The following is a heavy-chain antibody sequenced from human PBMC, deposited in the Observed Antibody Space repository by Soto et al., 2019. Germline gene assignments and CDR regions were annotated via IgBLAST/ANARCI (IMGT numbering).Heavy chain of an antibody. CDR2: IYYSGST. CDR1: GGSVSSGSYY. V-gene: IGHV4-61*01. Sequence: PSETLSLTCTVSGGSVSSGSYYWSWIRQPPGKGLEWIGYIYYSGSTNYNPSLKSRVTISVDTPKNQFSLKLSSVTAADTAVYYCARAPNYYDSSGYFHIDYWGQGTLVTVSS. CDR3: ARAPNYYDSSGYFHIDY. J-gene: IGHJ4*02. D-gene: IGHD3-22*01.